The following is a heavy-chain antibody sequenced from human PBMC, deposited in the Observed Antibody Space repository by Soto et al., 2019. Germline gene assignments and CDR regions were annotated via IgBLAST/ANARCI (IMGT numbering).Heavy chain of an antibody. Sequence: GGSLRLSCAVSGFTVSSNFMSWVRQAPGKGLEWVSVLYRGGSAYYADSVKGRFTVSRDNSKNTLYLQMNSLRAEDTAVYYCARTYDWNSAYFDYWGQGTQVTVSS. CDR3: ARTYDWNSAYFDY. V-gene: IGHV3-53*01. CDR1: GFTVSSNF. CDR2: LYRGGSA. J-gene: IGHJ4*02. D-gene: IGHD1-7*01.